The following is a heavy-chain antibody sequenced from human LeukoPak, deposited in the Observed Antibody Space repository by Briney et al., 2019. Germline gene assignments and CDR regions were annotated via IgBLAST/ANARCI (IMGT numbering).Heavy chain of an antibody. CDR2: IYTSGST. V-gene: IGHV4-4*07. D-gene: IGHD6-13*01. J-gene: IGHJ6*02. CDR1: GGSISSYY. CDR3: ARALGIAAAGHYYYYYGMDV. Sequence: SETLSLTCTVSGGSISSYYWSWIRQPAGKGLEWIGRIYTSGSTNYNPSLKSPVTMSVDTSKNQFSLKLSSVTAADTAVYYCARALGIAAAGHYYYYYGMDVWGQGTTVTVSS.